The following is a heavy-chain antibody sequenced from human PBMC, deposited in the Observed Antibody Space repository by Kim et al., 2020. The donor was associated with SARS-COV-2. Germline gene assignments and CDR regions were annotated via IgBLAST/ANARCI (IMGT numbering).Heavy chain of an antibody. CDR1: GFTFSSYG. Sequence: GGSLRLSCAASGFTFSSYGMHWVRQAPGKGLEWVAVISYDGSNKYYADSVKGRFTISRDNSKNTLYLQMNSLRAEDTDVYYCAKAGVDTAMVAPIRGGLGAFDIWGQGTMVTVSS. V-gene: IGHV3-30*18. D-gene: IGHD5-18*01. J-gene: IGHJ3*02. CDR3: AKAGVDTAMVAPIRGGLGAFDI. CDR2: ISYDGSNK.